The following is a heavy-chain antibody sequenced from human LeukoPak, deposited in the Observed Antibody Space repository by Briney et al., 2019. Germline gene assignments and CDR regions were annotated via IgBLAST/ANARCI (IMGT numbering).Heavy chain of an antibody. CDR1: GFTFSSYT. Sequence: GGSLRLSCAAFGFTFSSYTMNWVRQAPGKGLEWVSSISMSSSYIYYADSVKGRFTISRDNAKNSLYLQMNSLRAEDTAVYYCARSPGVVTSMDVWGQGTTVTVSS. V-gene: IGHV3-21*01. CDR3: ARSPGVVTSMDV. D-gene: IGHD2-21*02. J-gene: IGHJ6*02. CDR2: ISMSSSYI.